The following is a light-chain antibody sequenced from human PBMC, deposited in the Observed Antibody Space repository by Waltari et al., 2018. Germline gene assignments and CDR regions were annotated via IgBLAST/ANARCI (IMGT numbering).Light chain of an antibody. V-gene: IGLV1-44*01. CDR1: SSNIGSNT. J-gene: IGLJ3*02. CDR3: ATWDDSLNGRV. Sequence: QSVLTQPPSASGTPGQRVTISCSGSSSNIGSNTVAWYEQFPGMAPRLLIYSNNGRPSGVPDRFSGSKSGSSASLTIIGLHFEDEADYYCATWDDSLNGRVFGGGTKLTVL. CDR2: SNN.